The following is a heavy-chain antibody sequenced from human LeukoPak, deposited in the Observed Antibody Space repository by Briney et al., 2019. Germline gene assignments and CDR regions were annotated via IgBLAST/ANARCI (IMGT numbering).Heavy chain of an antibody. CDR2: IYPGDSDT. CDR3: ARSVAAAGDY. Sequence: GESLKISCKGSGYSFTSYWIGWVRQMPGKGLEWMGIIYPGDSDTRYSPSSQGQVTISANKSISTAYLQWSSLKAPDTAMYYCARSVAAAGDYWGQGTLVTVSS. J-gene: IGHJ4*02. D-gene: IGHD6-13*01. V-gene: IGHV5-51*01. CDR1: GYSFTSYW.